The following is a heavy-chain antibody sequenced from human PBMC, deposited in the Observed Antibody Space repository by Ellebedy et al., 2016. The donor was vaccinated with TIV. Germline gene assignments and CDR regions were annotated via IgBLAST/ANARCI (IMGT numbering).Heavy chain of an antibody. CDR1: GFIISGDW. V-gene: IGHV3-7*03. J-gene: IGHJ4*02. CDR2: INPDGSAE. Sequence: PGGSLRLSCAASGFIISGDWMSWVRQAPGKGLEWVAHINPDGSAEYYVDSVKGRFTISRDNAKRSLFLQMNSLRVDDTAVYYCAKDVTWGSSSDYWGQGTLVTVSS. CDR3: AKDVTWGSSSDY. D-gene: IGHD6-6*01.